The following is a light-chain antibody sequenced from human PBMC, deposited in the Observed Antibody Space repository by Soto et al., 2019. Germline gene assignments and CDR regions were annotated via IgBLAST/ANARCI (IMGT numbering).Light chain of an antibody. CDR3: QQYTNAHGIT. V-gene: IGKV3-20*01. CDR1: QGVGNKY. Sequence: EIALTQAPGTLSLSPGERATLSCRESQGVGNKYLAWYQQRPGQAPSLLIYAASSRATGVPDRFSGSGSETDFTLSISRLEPEDFAVYYCQQYTNAHGITFGQGTRLEIK. CDR2: AAS. J-gene: IGKJ5*01.